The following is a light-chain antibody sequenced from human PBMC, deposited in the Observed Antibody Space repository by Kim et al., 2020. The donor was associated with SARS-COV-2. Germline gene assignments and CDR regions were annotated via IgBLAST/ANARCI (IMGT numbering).Light chain of an antibody. CDR1: QSVSSD. J-gene: IGKJ1*01. CDR2: GVS. Sequence: LSPGEGATLSCRASQSVSSDLGCYQQKPGQPPRRLIYGVSTRAAGIPDRFSGSGSGTDFTLTINRLEPEDFAVYYCQQFDTSLWTFGQGTKVDIK. V-gene: IGKV3-20*01. CDR3: QQFDTSLWT.